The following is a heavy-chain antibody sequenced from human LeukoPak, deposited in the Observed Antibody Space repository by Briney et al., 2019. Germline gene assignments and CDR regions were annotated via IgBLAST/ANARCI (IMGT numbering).Heavy chain of an antibody. J-gene: IGHJ4*01. V-gene: IGHV3-11*01. CDR3: ARELPPLPRGYADY. D-gene: IGHD5-12*01. Sequence: PGGALRLSCAPSVFTLRDYYMSWIREAPGKGLEWGSYISSSGSTIYYADSVKGRFTISRDNDKNSLSLQMHSLRAEDTAAYDCARELPPLPRGYADYCGHRTLVTVAS. CDR2: ISSSGSTI. CDR1: VFTLRDYY.